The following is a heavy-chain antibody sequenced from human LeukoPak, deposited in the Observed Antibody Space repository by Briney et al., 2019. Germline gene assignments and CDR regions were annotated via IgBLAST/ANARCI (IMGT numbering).Heavy chain of an antibody. CDR1: RFTFSSYE. CDR2: ISSRGSAK. D-gene: IGHD5-18*01. Sequence: PGGSLRLSCATSRFTFSSYEMNWVRQAPGKGREWVSYISSRGSAKYYADSVKGRFTIARDNAEQSLYLQMDSLRADYTAVYYCATGIPGYSYGFDYWGKGNLVSV. V-gene: IGHV3-48*03. J-gene: IGHJ4*02. CDR3: ATGIPGYSYGFDY.